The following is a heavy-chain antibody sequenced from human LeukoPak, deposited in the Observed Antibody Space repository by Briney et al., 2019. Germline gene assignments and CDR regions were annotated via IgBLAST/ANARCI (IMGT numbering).Heavy chain of an antibody. Sequence: SETLSLTCAVYGGSFSGYYWSWIRQPPGKGLEWIGSIYYSGSTYYNPSLKSRVTISVDTSKNQFSLKLSSVTAADTAVYYCARDAGYDYLYYYYYYYMDVWGKGTTVTVSS. CDR2: IYYSGST. V-gene: IGHV4-34*01. J-gene: IGHJ6*03. CDR1: GGSFSGYY. D-gene: IGHD5-12*01. CDR3: ARDAGYDYLYYYYYYYMDV.